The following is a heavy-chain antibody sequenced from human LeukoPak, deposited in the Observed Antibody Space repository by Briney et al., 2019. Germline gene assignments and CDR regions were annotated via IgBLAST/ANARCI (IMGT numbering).Heavy chain of an antibody. CDR1: GFTFSDYW. CDR2: IKEDGSEN. D-gene: IGHD3-16*01. Sequence: GGSLRLSCVASGFTFSDYWIGWVRQAPGKGLEWMANIKEDGSENYYVDSVRGRFTISRDNAKNSLYLQMNSLRAEDAAMYYCARAYAGGIFDSWGQGTLVTVSS. J-gene: IGHJ4*02. V-gene: IGHV3-7*04. CDR3: ARAYAGGIFDS.